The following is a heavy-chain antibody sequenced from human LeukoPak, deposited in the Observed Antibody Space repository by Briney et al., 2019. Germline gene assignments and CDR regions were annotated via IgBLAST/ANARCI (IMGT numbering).Heavy chain of an antibody. CDR3: ATEFDP. J-gene: IGHJ5*02. CDR1: GFTFSTYG. Sequence: GGSLRLSCAASGFTFSTYGMHWVRQAPGKGLEWVSTISVSGGTTYYADSVKGRFTISRDNSKNTLCLQMNSLRAEDTAVYYCATEFDPWGQGTLVTVSS. CDR2: ISVSGGTT. V-gene: IGHV3-23*01.